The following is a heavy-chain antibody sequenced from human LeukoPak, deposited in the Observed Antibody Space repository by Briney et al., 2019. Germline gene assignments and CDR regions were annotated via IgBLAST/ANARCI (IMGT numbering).Heavy chain of an antibody. CDR3: ARDRRRYCSGGSCYSWGLFDY. CDR2: INPNSGGT. Sequence: ASVKVSCKASGYTFTGYYMHWVRQAPGQGLEWMGWINPNSGGTNYAQKFQGRVTMTRDTSISTAYMELSRLRSDDTAVYYCARDRRRYCSGGSCYSWGLFDYWGRGTLVTVSS. CDR1: GYTFTGYY. D-gene: IGHD2-15*01. V-gene: IGHV1-2*02. J-gene: IGHJ4*02.